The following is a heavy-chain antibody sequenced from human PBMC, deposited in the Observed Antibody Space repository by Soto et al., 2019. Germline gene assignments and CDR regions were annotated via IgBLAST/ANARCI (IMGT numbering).Heavy chain of an antibody. D-gene: IGHD6-13*01. CDR2: IWYDGSNK. J-gene: IGHJ1*01. CDR1: GFTFSSYG. Sequence: GGSLRLSCAASGFTFSSYGMHWVRQAPGKGLEWVAVIWYDGSNKYYADSVKGRFTISRDNSKNTLYLQMNSLRAEDTAVYYFARDFRPTAGNFVEYFQHWGEGTRVTVSS. CDR3: ARDFRPTAGNFVEYFQH. V-gene: IGHV3-33*01.